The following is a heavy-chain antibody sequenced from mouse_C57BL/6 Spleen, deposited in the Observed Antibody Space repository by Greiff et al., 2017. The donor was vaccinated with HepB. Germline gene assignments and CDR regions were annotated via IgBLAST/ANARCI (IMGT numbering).Heavy chain of an antibody. Sequence: QVQLQQPGAELVMPGASVKLSCKASGYTFTSYWMHWVKQRPGQGLEWIGEIGPSDSYTNYNQKFKGKSTLTVDKSSSTAYMQLSSLTSEDSAVYYCARLDGNSWFAYWGQGTLVTVSA. J-gene: IGHJ3*01. D-gene: IGHD2-1*01. CDR1: GYTFTSYW. CDR3: ARLDGNSWFAY. V-gene: IGHV1-69*01. CDR2: IGPSDSYT.